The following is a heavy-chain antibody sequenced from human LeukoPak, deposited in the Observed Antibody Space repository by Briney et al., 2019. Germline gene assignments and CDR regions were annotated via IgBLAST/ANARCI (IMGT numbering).Heavy chain of an antibody. J-gene: IGHJ4*02. CDR2: IYHSGST. CDR1: GGSISSGGYS. Sequence: PSETLSLTCAVSGGSISSGGYSWSWIRQPPGKGLEWIGYIYHSGSTYYNPSLKSRVTISVDRSKNQFSLKLSSVTAADTAVYYCARAIDSSGSIDYWGQGTLVTVSS. V-gene: IGHV4-30-2*01. D-gene: IGHD3-22*01. CDR3: ARAIDSSGSIDY.